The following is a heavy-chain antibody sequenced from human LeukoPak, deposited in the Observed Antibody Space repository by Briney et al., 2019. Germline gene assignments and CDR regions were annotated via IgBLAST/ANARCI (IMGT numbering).Heavy chain of an antibody. CDR1: GGSISSSSNY. V-gene: IGHV4-61*05. CDR2: IYNSGGT. Sequence: SETLSLTCTVSGGSISSSSNYWSWIRQPPGKGLEWIGYIYNSGGTNYEPSLKSRVTISVDTSKNQFSLKLSSVTAADTAVYYCARLRVAVAGFDYWGQGTLVTVSS. D-gene: IGHD6-19*01. CDR3: ARLRVAVAGFDY. J-gene: IGHJ4*02.